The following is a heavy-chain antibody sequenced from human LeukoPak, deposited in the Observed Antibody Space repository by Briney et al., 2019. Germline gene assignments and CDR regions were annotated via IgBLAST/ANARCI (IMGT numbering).Heavy chain of an antibody. CDR2: INQDVSEL. V-gene: IGHV3-7*01. CDR3: ARDNTPAVDY. J-gene: IGHJ4*02. Sequence: GGSLRLSRAASGFSFSSYWMTWVRQAPGKGLEWVANINQDVSELYYVDSVKGRFTISRDNAKNSLYLQMNSLRAEDTAVYYCARDNTPAVDYWGQGTLVTVSS. CDR1: GFSFSSYW. D-gene: IGHD2-2*01.